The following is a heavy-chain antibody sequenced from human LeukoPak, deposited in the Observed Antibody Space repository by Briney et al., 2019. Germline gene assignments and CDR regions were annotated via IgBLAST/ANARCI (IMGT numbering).Heavy chain of an antibody. CDR3: ARRYYYDSSGTLSFDY. D-gene: IGHD3-22*01. V-gene: IGHV4-59*01. CDR2: IYYSGST. J-gene: IGHJ4*02. CDR1: GGSISSYY. Sequence: KASETLSLTCAVSGGSISSYYWSWIRQPPGKRLEWIGYIYYSGSTNYNPSLKSRVTISVDTSKNQFSLKLSSVTAADTAVYYCARRYYYDSSGTLSFDYWGQGTLVTVSS.